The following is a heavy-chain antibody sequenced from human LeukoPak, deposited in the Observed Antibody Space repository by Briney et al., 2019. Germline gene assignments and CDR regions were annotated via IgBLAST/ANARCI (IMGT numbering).Heavy chain of an antibody. J-gene: IGHJ4*02. V-gene: IGHV3-7*01. CDR3: ARIVGAYGFDH. Sequence: GGSLRLSCVASGFTFSNYWMTWVRQAPGKGLEWVANIKQDGSEKYYVDSVRGRFAISRDNAKNSIYLQMNSLRAEDTAVYYCARIVGAYGFDHWGQGTLVTVSS. CDR1: GFTFSNYW. D-gene: IGHD1-26*01. CDR2: IKQDGSEK.